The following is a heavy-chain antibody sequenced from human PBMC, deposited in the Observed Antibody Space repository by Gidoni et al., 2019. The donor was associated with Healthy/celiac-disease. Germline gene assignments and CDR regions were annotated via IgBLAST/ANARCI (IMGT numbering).Heavy chain of an antibody. CDR1: GGSFSGYY. Sequence: QVQLQQWGAGLLKPSETLSLTCAVYGGSFSGYYWSWIRQPPGKGLEWIGEINHSGSTNYNPSLKSRVTISVDTSKNQFSLKLSSVTAADTAVYYCAKGGLVEMDTSGDFDYWGQGTLVSVSS. D-gene: IGHD5-18*01. V-gene: IGHV4-34*01. CDR3: AKGGLVEMDTSGDFDY. CDR2: INHSGST. J-gene: IGHJ4*02.